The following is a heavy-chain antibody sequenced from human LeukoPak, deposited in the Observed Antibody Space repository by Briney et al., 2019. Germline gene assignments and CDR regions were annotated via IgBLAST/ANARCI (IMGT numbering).Heavy chain of an antibody. CDR3: ARDPYSSTWSYGMDV. Sequence: GGSLRLSCAASGFTFSSYWMTWVRQAPGKGLEWVANIKQDGSDKYYVDSVKGRFTISRDNAKNSLYLQMNTLRAEDTAVYYCARDPYSSTWSYGMDVWGQGTTVTVSS. D-gene: IGHD6-6*01. J-gene: IGHJ6*02. V-gene: IGHV3-7*05. CDR1: GFTFSSYW. CDR2: IKQDGSDK.